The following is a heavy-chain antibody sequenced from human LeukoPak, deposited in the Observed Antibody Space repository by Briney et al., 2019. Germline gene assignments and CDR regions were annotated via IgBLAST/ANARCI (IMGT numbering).Heavy chain of an antibody. CDR2: TYYRSKWYN. J-gene: IGHJ4*02. CDR3: ARETSHFVY. V-gene: IGHV6-1*01. Sequence: SQTLSLTCVISGDSVSSNSAAWNWIRQSRSRGLEWQGRTYYRSKWYNDYAVSVKSRITIKPDTSKNQFLLQLNSVTPEDTAVYYCARETSHFVYWGQGTLVTVSS. CDR1: GDSVSSNSAA.